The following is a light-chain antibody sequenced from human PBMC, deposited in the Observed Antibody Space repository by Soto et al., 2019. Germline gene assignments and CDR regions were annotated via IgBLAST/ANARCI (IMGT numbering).Light chain of an antibody. CDR2: AAS. V-gene: IGKV1D-16*01. CDR3: QQYNRYSPRS. CDR1: HDISSW. Sequence: DIQMTQSPSSVSASVGDRVTITCRASHDISSWLAWYQQKPAKAPKLLIYAASSLQSGVPSRFSGSGSGTDFTLTISSLQPDDFATYYCQQYNRYSPRSFGRGTKVDIK. J-gene: IGKJ2*03.